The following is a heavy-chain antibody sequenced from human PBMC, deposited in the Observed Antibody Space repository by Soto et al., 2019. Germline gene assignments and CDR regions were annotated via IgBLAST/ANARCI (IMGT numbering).Heavy chain of an antibody. J-gene: IGHJ4*02. CDR3: ARIEMASIK. Sequence: PSETLSLTWSVPCASLRSCGYYWIWLRQSPWKGLEWILPIYYTGSTCYSPSLKSRLTISLDTSKIQFSLDLRSVTAADTAMYYCARIEMASIKWGRGTLVTVSS. CDR2: IYYTGST. V-gene: IGHV4-31*02. CDR1: CASLRSCGYY.